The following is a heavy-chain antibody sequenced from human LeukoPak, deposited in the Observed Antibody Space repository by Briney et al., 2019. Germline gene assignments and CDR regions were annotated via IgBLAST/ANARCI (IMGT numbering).Heavy chain of an antibody. Sequence: PSETLSLTCAVYGGSFSGYYWSWIRQPAGKGLEWIGRIYTSGSTNYNPSLKSRVTMSIDTSKNQFSLKLNSVTAADTAVYYCAREYGDFDYWGQGTLVTVSS. CDR3: AREYGDFDY. CDR1: GGSFSGYY. J-gene: IGHJ4*02. CDR2: IYTSGST. D-gene: IGHD4-17*01. V-gene: IGHV4-4*07.